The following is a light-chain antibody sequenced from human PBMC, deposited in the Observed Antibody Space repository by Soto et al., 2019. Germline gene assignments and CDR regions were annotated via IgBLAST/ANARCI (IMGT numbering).Light chain of an antibody. J-gene: IGKJ1*01. CDR1: QSVRSNF. Sequence: EVVLTESPGTLSLSPGDRGTRSCRASQSVRSNFLAWYQQKPGQAPRLRIYGASNRATGIPDRLSGSGSGTDFTLTITRMEPEDFAMYYCQRYDSFRTFGQGTKVDI. CDR2: GAS. CDR3: QRYDSFRT. V-gene: IGKV3-20*01.